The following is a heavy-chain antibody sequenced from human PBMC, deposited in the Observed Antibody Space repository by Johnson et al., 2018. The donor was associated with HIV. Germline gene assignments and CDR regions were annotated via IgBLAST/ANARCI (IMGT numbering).Heavy chain of an antibody. J-gene: IGHJ3*02. CDR1: GFTFGDYA. D-gene: IGHD1/OR15-1a*01. CDR3: ARGGLGFQNIHDPFDI. CDR2: IKQDGSEK. V-gene: IGHV3-7*01. Sequence: MQLVESGGGLVQPGGSLTLSCTASGFTFGDYAMSWFRQAPGKGLEWVANIKQDGSEKYYVDSVKGRFTVSRDNAKNSLYLQMNSMRAEDTAVYYCARGGLGFQNIHDPFDIWGQGTMVTVSS.